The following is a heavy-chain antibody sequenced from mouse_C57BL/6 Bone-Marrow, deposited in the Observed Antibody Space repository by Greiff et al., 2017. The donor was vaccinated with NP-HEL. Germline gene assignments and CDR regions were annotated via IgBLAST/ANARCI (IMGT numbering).Heavy chain of an antibody. V-gene: IGHV1-78*01. CDR3: EGYYDYDEYFDV. CDR2: IYPRDGST. CDR1: GYTFTDHT. J-gene: IGHJ1*03. Sequence: QVQLQQSDAELVKPGASVKISCKVSGYTFTDHTIHWMKQRPEQGLEWIGDIYPRDGSTKYNEKFKGKATLTADKSSSTAYMQLNSLTSEDSAVYFCEGYYDYDEYFDVWGTGTTVTVSS. D-gene: IGHD2-4*01.